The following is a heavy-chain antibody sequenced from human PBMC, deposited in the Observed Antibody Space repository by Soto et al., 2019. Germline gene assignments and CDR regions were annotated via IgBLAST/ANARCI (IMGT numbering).Heavy chain of an antibody. V-gene: IGHV5-10-1*01. D-gene: IGHD3-3*01. CDR1: GYSFNSYW. CDR3: ASQLPLAYYYGMEV. Sequence: ESLKISCKGSGYSFNSYWISWVRQMPGKGLEWMGRIDPSDSYTNYSPSFQGHVTISADKSISTAYLQWSSLKASDTAMYYCASQLPLAYYYGMEVWGQGTTVTVTS. CDR2: IDPSDSYT. J-gene: IGHJ6*02.